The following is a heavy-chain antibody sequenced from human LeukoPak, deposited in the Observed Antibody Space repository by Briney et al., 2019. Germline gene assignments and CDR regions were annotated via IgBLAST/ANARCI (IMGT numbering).Heavy chain of an antibody. CDR3: ARDPGVGGYYDSSGYYGSMSYFDY. J-gene: IGHJ4*02. D-gene: IGHD3-22*01. CDR1: GLTVTKNY. V-gene: IGHV3-66*01. CDR2: LYTGETT. Sequence: GGSLRLSCVVSGLTVTKNYISWVRQAPGKGLEWVSLLYTGETTFYADSVKGRFIISRDNSRNTVYLQMNSLRNDDTAVYYCARDPGVGGYYDSSGYYGSMSYFDYWGQGTLVTVSS.